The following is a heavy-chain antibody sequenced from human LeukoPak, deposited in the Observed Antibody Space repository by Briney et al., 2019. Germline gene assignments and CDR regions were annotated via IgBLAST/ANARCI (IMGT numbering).Heavy chain of an antibody. V-gene: IGHV3-48*03. CDR3: AELGITMIGGV. D-gene: IGHD3-10*02. CDR2: ISSSGSTI. Sequence: PGGSLRLSCAASGFIFSRYGMSWVRQAPGKGLEWVSAISSSGSTIYYADSVKGRFTISRDNAKNSLYLQMNSLRAEDTAVYYCAELGITMIGGVWGKGTTVTISS. CDR1: GFIFSRYG. J-gene: IGHJ6*04.